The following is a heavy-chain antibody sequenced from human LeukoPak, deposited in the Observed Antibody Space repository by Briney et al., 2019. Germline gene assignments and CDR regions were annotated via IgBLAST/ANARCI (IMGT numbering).Heavy chain of an antibody. V-gene: IGHV4-39*07. CDR2: IYYSGST. CDR3: ASHYYDSSGYYHPVDY. J-gene: IGHJ4*02. D-gene: IGHD3-22*01. CDR1: GGSISSSSYY. Sequence: SETLSLTCTVSGGSISSSSYYWGWIRQPPGKGLEWIGSIYYSGSTYYNPSLKSRVTISVDTSKNQFSLKLSSVTAADTAVYYCASHYYDSSGYYHPVDYWGQGTLVTVSS.